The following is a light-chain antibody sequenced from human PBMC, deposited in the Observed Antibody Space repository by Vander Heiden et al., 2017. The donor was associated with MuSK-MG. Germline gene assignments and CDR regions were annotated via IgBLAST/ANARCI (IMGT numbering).Light chain of an antibody. Sequence: DIQMTQSPSSLSASVGDRVTITCRASQSISSYLNWYQQKLVKAPKLLIYAVSSFQSRVPSRYSASRSGSDFTLTISRLQLEHIATYYCQQSDSTPITFGQGTRLEIK. CDR3: QQSDSTPIT. CDR1: QSISSY. CDR2: AVS. J-gene: IGKJ5*01. V-gene: IGKV1-39*01.